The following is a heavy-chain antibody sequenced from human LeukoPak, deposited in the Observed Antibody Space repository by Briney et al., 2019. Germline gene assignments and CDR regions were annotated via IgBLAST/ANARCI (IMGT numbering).Heavy chain of an antibody. CDR3: AKDGIAAAGLDYYMDV. J-gene: IGHJ6*03. D-gene: IGHD6-13*01. CDR2: ISGSGGST. V-gene: IGHV3-23*01. Sequence: GGSLRLSCAASGLTFSSYAMSWVRQAPGKGLEWVSAISGSGGSTYYADSVKGRFTISRDNSKNTLYLQMNSLRAEDTAVYYCAKDGIAAAGLDYYMDVWGKGTTVTVSS. CDR1: GLTFSSYA.